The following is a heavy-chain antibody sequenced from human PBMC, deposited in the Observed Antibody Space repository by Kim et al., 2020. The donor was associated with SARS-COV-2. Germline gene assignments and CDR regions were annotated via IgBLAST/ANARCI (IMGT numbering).Heavy chain of an antibody. J-gene: IGHJ6*02. CDR2: ISSSSSYT. CDR3: ARGASAAALGYYYYGMDV. V-gene: IGHV3-11*05. CDR1: GFTFSDYY. Sequence: GGSLRLSCAASGFTFSDYYMSWIRQAPGKGLEWVSYISSSSSYTNYADSVKGRFTISRDNAKNSLYLQMNSLRAEDTAVYYCARGASAAALGYYYYGMDVWGQGTTVTVSS. D-gene: IGHD6-13*01.